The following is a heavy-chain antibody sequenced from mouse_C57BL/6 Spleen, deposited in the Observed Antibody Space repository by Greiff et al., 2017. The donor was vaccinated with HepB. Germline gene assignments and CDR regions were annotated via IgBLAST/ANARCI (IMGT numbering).Heavy chain of an antibody. CDR3: VRHDRYYGSDAMDY. CDR1: GFSFNTYA. D-gene: IGHD1-1*01. Sequence: EVQGVESGGGLVQPKGSLKLSCAASGFSFNTYAMNWVRQAPGKGLEWVARIRSKSNKYATYYADSVKDRFTISRDDSESMLYLQMNNLKTEDTAMYYCVRHDRYYGSDAMDYWGQGTSVTVSS. V-gene: IGHV10-1*01. J-gene: IGHJ4*01. CDR2: IRSKSNKYAT.